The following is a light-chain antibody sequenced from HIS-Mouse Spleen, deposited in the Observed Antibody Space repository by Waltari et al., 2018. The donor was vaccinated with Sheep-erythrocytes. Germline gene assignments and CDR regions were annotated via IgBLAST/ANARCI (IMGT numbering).Light chain of an antibody. CDR3: CSYAGSYTYV. V-gene: IGLV2-11*01. J-gene: IGLJ1*01. CDR2: DVS. CDR1: SSDVGGYNY. Sequence: QSALTQPRSVSGSPGQSVTISCTGTSSDVGGYNYVSWYQQHPGKAPKLMIYDVSKRSAGVPDRFSGSKSGNTASLTISVLQAEDEADYYCCSYAGSYTYVFGTGTKVTVL.